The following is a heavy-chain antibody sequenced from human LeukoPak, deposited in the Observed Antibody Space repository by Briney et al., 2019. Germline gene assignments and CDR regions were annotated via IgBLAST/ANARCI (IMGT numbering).Heavy chain of an antibody. Sequence: PGGSLRLSCAASGFTFSSYAMSWVRQAPGKGLEWVSAISGSGGSTYYADSVKGRFTISRDNSKNTLYLQMNSLRAEDTAVYYCAKGPYYDSSGYQDYWGQGTLVTVSS. CDR3: AKGPYYDSSGYQDY. CDR1: GFTFSSYA. J-gene: IGHJ4*02. CDR2: ISGSGGST. D-gene: IGHD3-22*01. V-gene: IGHV3-23*01.